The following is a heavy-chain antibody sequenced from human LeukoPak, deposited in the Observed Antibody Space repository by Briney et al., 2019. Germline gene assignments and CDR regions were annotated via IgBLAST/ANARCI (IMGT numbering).Heavy chain of an antibody. CDR3: ARDLFPIQVGATVVRTFDY. CDR1: GYTFTDFY. D-gene: IGHD1-26*01. V-gene: IGHV1-2*06. J-gene: IGHJ4*02. Sequence: GASVKVSCKPSGYTFTDFYIHWVRQAPGQGLEYMGRINTHNGGTVYALQFQGRLSMTRDTSISTAYMELQSLRSEDTAVYYCARDLFPIQVGATVVRTFDYWGQGTLVTVSS. CDR2: INTHNGGT.